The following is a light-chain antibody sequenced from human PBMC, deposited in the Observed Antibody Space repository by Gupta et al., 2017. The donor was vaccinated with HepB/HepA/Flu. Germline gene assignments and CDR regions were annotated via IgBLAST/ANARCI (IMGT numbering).Light chain of an antibody. Sequence: SSELTQDPAVSVALGPTGRITCQGDSLRSYYASWYQQKPGQAPVLVIYGKNNRPSGIPDRFSGSSSGNTASLTITGAQAEDEADYYCNSRDSSGNHLYVFGTGTKVTVL. CDR2: GKN. CDR3: NSRDSSGNHLYV. V-gene: IGLV3-19*01. J-gene: IGLJ1*01. CDR1: SLRSYY.